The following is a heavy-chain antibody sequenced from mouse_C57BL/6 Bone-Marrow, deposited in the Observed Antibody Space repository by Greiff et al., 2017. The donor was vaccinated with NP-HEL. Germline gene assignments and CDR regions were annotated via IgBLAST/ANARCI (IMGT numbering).Heavy chain of an antibody. CDR3: ANPYAMDY. V-gene: IGHV3-6*01. CDR1: GYSITSGYY. J-gene: IGHJ4*01. Sequence: EVKLMESGPGLVKPSQSLSLTCSVTGYSITSGYYWNWIRQFPGNKLEWMGYISYDGSNNYNPSLKNRISITRDTSKNQFFLKLNSVTTEDTATYYCANPYAMDYWGQGTSVTVSS. CDR2: ISYDGSN.